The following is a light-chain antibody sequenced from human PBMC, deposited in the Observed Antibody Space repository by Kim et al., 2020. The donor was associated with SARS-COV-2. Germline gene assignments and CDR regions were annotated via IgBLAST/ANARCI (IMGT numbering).Light chain of an antibody. J-gene: IGLJ2*01. CDR1: NIGSKN. CDR2: RDS. V-gene: IGLV3-9*01. Sequence: VALGQTARITCGGNNIGSKNVPWYQQKPGQAPVLVIYRDSNRPSGIPERFSGSNSGNTATLTISRAQAGDEADYYCQVWDSSTGGVFGGGTQLTVL. CDR3: QVWDSSTGGV.